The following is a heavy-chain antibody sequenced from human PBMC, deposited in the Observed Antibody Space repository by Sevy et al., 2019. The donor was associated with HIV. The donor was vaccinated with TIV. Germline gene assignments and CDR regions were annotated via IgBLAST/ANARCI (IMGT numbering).Heavy chain of an antibody. D-gene: IGHD3-10*01. Sequence: SETLSLTCTVSVASVSRGSYYWSWIRQSPGKGLEWIGYIYYTGTTNYNPSLKSRVTISMDTSKKQFSLSLHSVTAADPAVYYCARGFGEFRSWGPGTLVTVSS. V-gene: IGHV4-61*01. CDR3: ARGFGEFRS. CDR2: IYYTGTT. J-gene: IGHJ4*02. CDR1: VASVSRGSYY.